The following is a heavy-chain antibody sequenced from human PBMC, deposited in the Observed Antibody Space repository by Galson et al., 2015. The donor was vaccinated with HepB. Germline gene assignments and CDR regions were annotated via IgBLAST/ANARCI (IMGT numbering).Heavy chain of an antibody. Sequence: SCKASGYTFTSYGISWVRQAPGQGLEWMGWISAYNGNTNYAQKLQGRVTMTTDTSTSTAYMELRSLRSDDTAVYYCARDSHCSSTSCYNRRPFDYWGQGTLVTVSS. V-gene: IGHV1-18*01. CDR1: GYTFTSYG. CDR2: ISAYNGNT. J-gene: IGHJ4*02. CDR3: ARDSHCSSTSCYNRRPFDY. D-gene: IGHD2-2*02.